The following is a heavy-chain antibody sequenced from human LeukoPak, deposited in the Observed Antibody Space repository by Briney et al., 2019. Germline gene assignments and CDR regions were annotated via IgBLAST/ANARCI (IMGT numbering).Heavy chain of an antibody. CDR1: GYTFTSYD. CDR2: MNPNSGNT. J-gene: IGHJ4*02. CDR3: ARWGDHYGGNSGYYFDY. D-gene: IGHD4-23*01. Sequence: GASVKVSCKASGYTFTSYDINWVRQATGQGLEWMGWMNPNSGNTGYAQRFQGRVTITRNTSISTAYMELSSLRSEDTAVYYCARWGDHYGGNSGYYFDYWGKGTLVTVSS. V-gene: IGHV1-8*03.